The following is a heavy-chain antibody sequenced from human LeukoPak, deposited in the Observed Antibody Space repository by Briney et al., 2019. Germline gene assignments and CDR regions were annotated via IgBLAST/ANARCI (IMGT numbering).Heavy chain of an antibody. CDR3: TRDQTPYY. V-gene: IGHV3-49*04. J-gene: IGHJ4*02. CDR2: IRSKVYGGTP. Sequence: GGSLRLSCTASGFTFGDYAMTWVRQAPGKGLEWVGLIRSKVYGGTPEYAASVKGRFTISRDDSKGIAYLQMNSLKTEDTAVYYCTRDQTPYYWGQGTLVTVSS. CDR1: GFTFGDYA.